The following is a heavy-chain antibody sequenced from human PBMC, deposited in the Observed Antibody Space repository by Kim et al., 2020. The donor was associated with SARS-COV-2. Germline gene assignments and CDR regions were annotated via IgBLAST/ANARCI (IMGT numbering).Heavy chain of an antibody. CDR2: ITGSGGNT. V-gene: IGHV3-23*01. J-gene: IGHJ4*02. Sequence: GGSLRLSCTASGFSFSSYAMTWVRQAPGKGLEWVSSITGSGGNTYYADSARGRFTISRDNSKNTLYLQMNSLRDEDTAVYYCAKYASGTYYNVWGQGTLVTVSS. CDR1: GFSFSSYA. CDR3: AKYASGTYYNV. D-gene: IGHD3-10*01.